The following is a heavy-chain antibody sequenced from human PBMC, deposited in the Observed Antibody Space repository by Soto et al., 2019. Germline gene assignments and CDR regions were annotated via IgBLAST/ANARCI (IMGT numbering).Heavy chain of an antibody. CDR3: TRLISAAQDY. CDR2: IRDRAYNYAT. V-gene: IGHV3-73*01. D-gene: IGHD3-10*01. Sequence: EVLLVESGGGVVQPGGSLKLSCAASGFVFKDSSIHWVRQASGKGLEWVGRIRDRAYNYATAYTASVKGRFTISRDDSSNTAYLQMTSLKTEETAIYYCTRLISAAQDYWGQGTLVTVSS. J-gene: IGHJ4*02. CDR1: GFVFKDSS.